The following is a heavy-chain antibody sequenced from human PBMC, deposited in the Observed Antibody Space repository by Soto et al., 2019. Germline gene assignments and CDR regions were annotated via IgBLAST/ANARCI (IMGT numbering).Heavy chain of an antibody. J-gene: IGHJ4*02. CDR3: VRERCSSIDCNRGVVDY. V-gene: IGHV3-72*01. CDR1: GFTFSDHH. CDR2: TRNKAHSYTS. Sequence: EVQLVESGGGLVQPGGSLRVSCAASGFTFSDHHMDWVRRAPGKGLEWVARTRNKAHSYTSEYAASVKGRFTISRDDSKSSLSLLIGSLKTEDTAVYYCVRERCSSIDCNRGVVDYWGQGTLVTVSS. D-gene: IGHD2-2*01.